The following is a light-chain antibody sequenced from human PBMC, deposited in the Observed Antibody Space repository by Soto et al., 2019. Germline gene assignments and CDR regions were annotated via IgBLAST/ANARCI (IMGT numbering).Light chain of an antibody. CDR2: SNN. J-gene: IGLJ3*02. V-gene: IGLV1-44*01. Sequence: QSVLTQPPSASGTPGQRVTISCSGSSSNIGSNTVNWYQQLPGTAPKLLIYSNNQRPSGVPDRFSGSKSGTSASLAISGLQSDDEADYYCAAWDDSLHGHWVFGGGTKLTVL. CDR3: AAWDDSLHGHWV. CDR1: SSNIGSNT.